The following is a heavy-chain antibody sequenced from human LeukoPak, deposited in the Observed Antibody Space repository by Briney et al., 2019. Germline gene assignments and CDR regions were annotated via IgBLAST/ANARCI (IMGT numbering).Heavy chain of an antibody. CDR2: IIPIFGTA. CDR3: ARGDYDILTGSLFH. Sequence: ASVKVSCKASGGTFSSYAISWVRQAPGQGLEWMGGIIPIFGTANYAQKFQGRVTITADKSTSTAYMELSSLRSEDTAVYYCARGDYDILTGSLFHWGHGTLVTVSS. CDR1: GGTFSSYA. V-gene: IGHV1-69*06. J-gene: IGHJ4*01. D-gene: IGHD3-9*01.